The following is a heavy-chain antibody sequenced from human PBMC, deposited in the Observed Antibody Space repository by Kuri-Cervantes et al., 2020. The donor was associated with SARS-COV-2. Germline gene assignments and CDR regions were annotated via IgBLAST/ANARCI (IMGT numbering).Heavy chain of an antibody. CDR2: ISYDGSNK. CDR1: GFTFSSYA. J-gene: IGHJ6*02. CDR3: ARVPLKEYSSLGGYGMDV. Sequence: GESLKISCAASGFTFSSYAMHWVRQAPGKGLEWVAVISYDGSNKYYADSVKGRFTISRDNSKNTLYLQMNSLRAEDTAVYYCARVPLKEYSSLGGYGMDVWGQGTTVTVSS. D-gene: IGHD6-6*01. V-gene: IGHV3-30-3*01.